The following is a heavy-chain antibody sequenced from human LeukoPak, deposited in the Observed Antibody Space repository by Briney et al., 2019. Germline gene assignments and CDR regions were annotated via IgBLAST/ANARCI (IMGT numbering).Heavy chain of an antibody. CDR1: GFPFNSYV. J-gene: IGHJ5*02. V-gene: IGHV3-23*01. CDR3: AKSVQYYDSSGYS. Sequence: SGGSLRLSCAASGFPFNSYVMSWVRQAPGKGLEWVSAISGSGGSTYYADSVKGRFTISRDNSKDTLYLQMNSLRAEDTAVYYCAKSVQYYDSSGYSWGQGTLVTVSS. CDR2: ISGSGGST. D-gene: IGHD3-22*01.